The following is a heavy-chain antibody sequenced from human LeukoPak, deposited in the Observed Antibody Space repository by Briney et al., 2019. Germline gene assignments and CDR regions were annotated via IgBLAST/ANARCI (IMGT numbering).Heavy chain of an antibody. CDR1: GYTFTGYH. CDR2: INPNSGGT. CDR3: ARDPGARDGYTGVPFDY. Sequence: ASVKVSCKASGYTFTGYHMHWVRQAPGQGLEWMGWINPNSGGTNYAQKFQGRVTMTRDTSISTAYMELSRLRSDDTAVYYCARDPGARDGYTGVPFDYWGQGTLVTVSS. J-gene: IGHJ4*02. V-gene: IGHV1-2*02. D-gene: IGHD5-24*01.